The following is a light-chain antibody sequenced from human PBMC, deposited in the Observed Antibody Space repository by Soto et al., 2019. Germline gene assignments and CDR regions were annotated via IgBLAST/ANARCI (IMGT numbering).Light chain of an antibody. Sequence: QSVLNQPASVSGSPGQSITISFTGTSSDVGGYNYVSWYQQHPGKAPKLMIYDVSNRPSGVSNRFSGSKSGNTASLTISGLQAEDEADYYCSSYTSSLYVFGTGTKVTVL. CDR2: DVS. V-gene: IGLV2-14*01. CDR1: SSDVGGYNY. J-gene: IGLJ1*01. CDR3: SSYTSSLYV.